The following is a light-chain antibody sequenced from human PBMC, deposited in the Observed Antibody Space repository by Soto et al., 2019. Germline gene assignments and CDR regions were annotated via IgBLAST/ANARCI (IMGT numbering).Light chain of an antibody. CDR3: SSYTSSNTVV. Sequence: QSALTQPASVSGSPGQSITLSCTGTSSDVGGYNYVSWYQQHPGKAPKLMIYDVSNRPSGVSNRFSGSKSGNTASLTISGLQAEDEADYYCSSYTSSNTVVFGGGTKVTVL. CDR2: DVS. CDR1: SSDVGGYNY. J-gene: IGLJ2*01. V-gene: IGLV2-14*01.